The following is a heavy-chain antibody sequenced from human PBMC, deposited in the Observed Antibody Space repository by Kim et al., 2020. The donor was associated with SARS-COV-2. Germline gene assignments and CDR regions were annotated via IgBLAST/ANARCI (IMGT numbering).Heavy chain of an antibody. CDR3: AGGWVEDAFDI. V-gene: IGHV3-48*03. J-gene: IGHJ3*02. D-gene: IGHD1-26*01. CDR2: ISSSGSTI. Sequence: GGSLRLSCAASGFTFSSYEMNWVRQAPGKGLEWVSYISSSGSTIYYADSVKGRFTISRDNAKNSLYLQMNSLRAEDTAVYYCAGGWVEDAFDIWGQGTMVTVSS. CDR1: GFTFSSYE.